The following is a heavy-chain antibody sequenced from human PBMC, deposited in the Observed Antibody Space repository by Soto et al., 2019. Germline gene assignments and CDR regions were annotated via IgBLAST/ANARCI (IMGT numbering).Heavy chain of an antibody. CDR3: AKEYTHLLAHFDY. Sequence: GGSLRPSCSASGFTFSSYVMSWVRQAPGKGVEWVSAISGNGDKTYFGDSVKDRFTVSRDNYKNTMYLQMSSMRDEDTGIYYCAKEYTHLLAHFDYWGQGTLVTVSS. J-gene: IGHJ4*02. CDR2: ISGNGDKT. CDR1: GFTFSSYV. D-gene: IGHD2-8*02. V-gene: IGHV3-23*01.